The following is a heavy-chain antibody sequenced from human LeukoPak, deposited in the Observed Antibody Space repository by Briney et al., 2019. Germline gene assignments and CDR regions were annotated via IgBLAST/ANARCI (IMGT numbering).Heavy chain of an antibody. J-gene: IGHJ2*01. D-gene: IGHD2-8*01. CDR1: GFTFSSYS. CDR3: ARMVTYWYFDL. Sequence: GGSLRLSCAASGFTFSSYSMNWVRQAPGKGLEWVSYISSSRSTTYYADSVKGRFTISRDNAKNSLYLQMNSLRAEDTAVYYCARMVTYWYFDLWGRGTLVTVSS. V-gene: IGHV3-48*04. CDR2: ISSSRSTT.